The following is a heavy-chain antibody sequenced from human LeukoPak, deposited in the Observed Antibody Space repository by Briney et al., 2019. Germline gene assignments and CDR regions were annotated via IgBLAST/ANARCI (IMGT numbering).Heavy chain of an antibody. CDR3: ASLIYYDSSGYQDY. J-gene: IGHJ4*02. D-gene: IGHD3-22*01. CDR2: ISHSGST. V-gene: IGHV4-34*01. Sequence: PSETLSLTCAVYGESFRAYYWTWLRQPPGKGLEWIGEISHSGSTNYNPSLKSRVTISVDTSKNQFSLKLSSVTAADMAVYYCASLIYYDSSGYQDYWGQGTLVTVSS. CDR1: GESFRAYY.